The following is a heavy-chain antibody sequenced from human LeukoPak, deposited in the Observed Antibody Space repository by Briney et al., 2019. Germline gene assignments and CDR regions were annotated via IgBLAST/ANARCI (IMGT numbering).Heavy chain of an antibody. Sequence: SETLSLTCTVSGGSISSYYWSWIRQPPGKGLEWIGYIYYSGNTDSNPSLKSRVTISVDTSKNRFSLKLSSVTAADTAVYYCARTYCSGGSCHFDYWGQGTLVTVSS. CDR3: ARTYCSGGSCHFDY. V-gene: IGHV4-59*08. CDR1: GGSISSYY. J-gene: IGHJ4*02. CDR2: IYYSGNT. D-gene: IGHD2-15*01.